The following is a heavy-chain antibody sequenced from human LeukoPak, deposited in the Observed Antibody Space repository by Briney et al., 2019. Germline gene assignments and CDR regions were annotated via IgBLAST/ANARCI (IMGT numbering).Heavy chain of an antibody. CDR1: GLTFSNAW. CDR2: INSDESST. Sequence: GGSLRLSCAASGLTFSNAWMSWVRQAPGKGLVWVPRINSDESSTRYADSVKVRFTISRDNAKDTLYLQMNSLRAQDTAVYYCARASRQPYYDILTGYRSDAFDIWGQGTMVTVSS. J-gene: IGHJ3*02. CDR3: ARASRQPYYDILTGYRSDAFDI. V-gene: IGHV3-74*01. D-gene: IGHD3-9*01.